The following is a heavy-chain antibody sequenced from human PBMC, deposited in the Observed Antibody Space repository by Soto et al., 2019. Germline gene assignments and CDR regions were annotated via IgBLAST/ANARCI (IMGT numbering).Heavy chain of an antibody. Sequence: PQASVKVSCKASGGSFSNYAIGWVRQAPGQRLEWMGGIVPIYGSTHYAQQFQGRVTITADEFTSTAYMDLSSLRSDDTAVYYCAKSGTTYYDILAGPNQGYFQYWGQGTLVTVSS. V-gene: IGHV1-69*13. CDR2: IVPIYGST. CDR1: GGSFSNYA. J-gene: IGHJ1*01. D-gene: IGHD3-9*01. CDR3: AKSGTTYYDILAGPNQGYFQY.